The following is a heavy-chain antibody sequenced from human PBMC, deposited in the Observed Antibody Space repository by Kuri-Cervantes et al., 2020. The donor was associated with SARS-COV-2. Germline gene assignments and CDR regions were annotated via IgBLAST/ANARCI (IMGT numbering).Heavy chain of an antibody. J-gene: IGHJ4*02. Sequence: GESLRLSCAASGFTFSSYSMNWVRQAPGKGLEWISYISSTSNAIHYAASVKGRFTISRDNSKNTLYLQMNSLRAEDTAVYYCARDGTYYDFWSGYHFDYWGQGTLVTVSS. CDR2: ISSTSNAI. V-gene: IGHV3-48*01. D-gene: IGHD3-3*01. CDR1: GFTFSSYS. CDR3: ARDGTYYDFWSGYHFDY.